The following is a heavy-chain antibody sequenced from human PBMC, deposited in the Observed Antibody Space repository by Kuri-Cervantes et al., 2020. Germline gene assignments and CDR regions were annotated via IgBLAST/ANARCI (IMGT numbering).Heavy chain of an antibody. CDR3: ARDRIVVTASINAFDI. Sequence: GESLKISCAASGFTFDDYAMHWVRQAPGKGLEWVAVISYDGSNKYYADSVKGRFTISRDNSKNTLYLQMNSLRAEDTAVYYCARDRIVVTASINAFDIWGQGTMVTVSS. CDR2: ISYDGSNK. CDR1: GFTFDDYA. J-gene: IGHJ3*02. D-gene: IGHD2-2*01. V-gene: IGHV3-30-3*01.